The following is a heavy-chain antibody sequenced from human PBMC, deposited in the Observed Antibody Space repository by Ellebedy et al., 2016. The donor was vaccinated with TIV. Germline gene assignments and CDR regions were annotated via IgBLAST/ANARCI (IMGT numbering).Heavy chain of an antibody. V-gene: IGHV1-46*01. Sequence: ASVKVSXXASGYTFTRYYMHWVRQAPGQGLEWMGKINPSGGSTTYAQKFQGRVTMTRDRSTSTVYMELSSLRSEDTAVYYCARDAPWGTSLAVDYWGLGTLVTVSS. CDR2: INPSGGST. CDR1: GYTFTRYY. D-gene: IGHD3-16*01. CDR3: ARDAPWGTSLAVDY. J-gene: IGHJ4*02.